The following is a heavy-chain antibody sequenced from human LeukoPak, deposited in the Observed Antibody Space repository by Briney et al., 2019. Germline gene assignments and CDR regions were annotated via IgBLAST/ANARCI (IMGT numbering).Heavy chain of an antibody. CDR3: ARDSVKLPGISYFDN. CDR2: ISYDGTKI. CDR1: GFSFSTHK. D-gene: IGHD3-3*02. J-gene: IGHJ1*01. Sequence: PGGSLRLSCAASGFSFSTHKMNWVRQAPGKGLEWVAVISYDGTKIYYADSAKGRFTISRDNSKNMVYLQMNSLRAEDTALYYCARDSVKLPGISYFDNWGQGTLVTVPS. V-gene: IGHV3-30-3*01.